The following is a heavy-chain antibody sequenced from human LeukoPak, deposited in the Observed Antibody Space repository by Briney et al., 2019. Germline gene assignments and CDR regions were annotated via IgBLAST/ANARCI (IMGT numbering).Heavy chain of an antibody. CDR2: ISAYNGNT. CDR3: ARGSSGYVDY. CDR1: GYTFTSYG. J-gene: IGHJ4*02. V-gene: IGHV1-18*01. D-gene: IGHD5-12*01. Sequence: ASVKVSCKASGYTFTSYGISWVRQDPGQGLEWMGWISAYNGNTNYAQKFQGRVTMTTDTSTNTAYMELRSLRFDDTAVYYCARGSSGYVDYWGQGTLVTVSS.